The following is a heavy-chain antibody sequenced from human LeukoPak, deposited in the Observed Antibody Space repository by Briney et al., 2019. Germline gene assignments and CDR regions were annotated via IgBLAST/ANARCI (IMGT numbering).Heavy chain of an antibody. V-gene: IGHV3-48*01. CDR1: GFTFTTYT. CDR2: TSSSSATI. J-gene: IGHJ4*02. CDR3: AKDRFDY. Sequence: GGSLRLSCAASGFTFTTYTMNWVRQAPGKGLEWVSYTSSSSATIYYADSVKGRFTISRDNAKNSLYLQMNSLRAEDTALYYCAKDRFDYWGQGTLLTVSS.